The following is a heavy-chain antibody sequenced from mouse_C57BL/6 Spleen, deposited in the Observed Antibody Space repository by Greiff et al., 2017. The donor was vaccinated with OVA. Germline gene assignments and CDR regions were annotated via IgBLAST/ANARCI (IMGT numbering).Heavy chain of an antibody. V-gene: IGHV5-12*01. Sequence: EVNLVESGGGLVQPGGSLKLSCAASGFTFSDYYMYWVRQTPEKRLEWVAYISNGGGSTYYPDTVKGRFTISRDNAKNTLYLQMSRLKSEDTAMYYCARQDYGSPYYYAMDYWGQGTSVTVSS. J-gene: IGHJ4*01. CDR1: GFTFSDYY. CDR3: ARQDYGSPYYYAMDY. D-gene: IGHD1-1*01. CDR2: ISNGGGST.